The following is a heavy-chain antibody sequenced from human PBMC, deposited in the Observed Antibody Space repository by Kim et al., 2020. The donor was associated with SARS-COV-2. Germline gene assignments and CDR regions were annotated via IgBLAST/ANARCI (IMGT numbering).Heavy chain of an antibody. V-gene: IGHV4-4*07. CDR3: ARERWLVNWFDP. CDR1: GGSISSYH. J-gene: IGHJ5*02. CDR2: IYTSGST. Sequence: SETLSLTCTVSGGSISSYHWSWIRQPAGKGLEWIGRIYTSGSTNYNPSLKSRVTMSVDTSKNQFSLKLSSVTAADTAVYYCARERWLVNWFDPWGQGTLVTVSS. D-gene: IGHD6-19*01.